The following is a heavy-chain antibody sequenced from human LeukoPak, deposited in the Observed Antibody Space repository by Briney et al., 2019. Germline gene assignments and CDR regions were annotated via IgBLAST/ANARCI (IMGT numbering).Heavy chain of an antibody. CDR3: ARDYYDSSGYYYEGPLVLFDY. Sequence: ASVKVSCKASGYTFTSYYMHWVRQAPGQGLEWMGIINPSGGSTSYAQKFQGRVTMTRDTSTSTVYMEPSSLRSEDTAVYYCARDYYDSSGYYYEGPLVLFDYWGQGTLVTVSS. V-gene: IGHV1-46*01. CDR1: GYTFTSYY. D-gene: IGHD3-22*01. J-gene: IGHJ4*02. CDR2: INPSGGST.